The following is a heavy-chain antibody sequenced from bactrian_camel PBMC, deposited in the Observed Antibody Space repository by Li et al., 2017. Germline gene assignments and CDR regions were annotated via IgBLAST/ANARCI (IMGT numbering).Heavy chain of an antibody. V-gene: IGHV3S53*01. CDR3: AAEGGSWCGVGVNL. J-gene: IGHJ4*01. CDR1: EHKYSAYC. Sequence: QLVESGGGAVEAGGPLRLSCSVSEHKYSAYCMAWFRQAPGKEREGVATIDNDGSAIFADSVKDRFTISKDNAKSTLYLQMNSLKPEDTAMYYCAAEGGSWCGVGVNLWGQGTQVTVS. CDR2: IDNDGSA. D-gene: IGHD6*01.